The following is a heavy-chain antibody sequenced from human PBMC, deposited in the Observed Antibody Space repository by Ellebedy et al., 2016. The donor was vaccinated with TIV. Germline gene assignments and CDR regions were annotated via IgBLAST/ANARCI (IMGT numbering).Heavy chain of an antibody. D-gene: IGHD5-24*01. CDR1: GFTFSSYP. Sequence: PGGSLRLSCAASGFTFSSYPMNWVRQAPGKGLEWVSAISDTGGSTYYADSVKGRFTISRDNSTNTLYLQMNSLGAEETAVYFGGTVATTFDYWGQGTLVTVSS. CDR2: ISDTGGST. CDR3: GTVATTFDY. V-gene: IGHV3-23*01. J-gene: IGHJ4*02.